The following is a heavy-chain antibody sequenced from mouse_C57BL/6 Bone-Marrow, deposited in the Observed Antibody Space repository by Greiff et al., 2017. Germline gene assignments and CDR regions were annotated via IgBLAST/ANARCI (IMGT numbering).Heavy chain of an antibody. D-gene: IGHD2-5*01. J-gene: IGHJ3*01. CDR1: GFTFSDYY. CDR3: ASQGIVTTKFAY. Sequence: EVQLQQSGGGLVQPGGSLKLSCAASGFTFSDYYMYWVRQTPEKRLEWVAYISNGGGSTYYPAIVKGRFTISRDNAKNTPYLQMSRLKSEDTAMYYCASQGIVTTKFAYWGQGTLVTGSA. CDR2: ISNGGGST. V-gene: IGHV5-12*01.